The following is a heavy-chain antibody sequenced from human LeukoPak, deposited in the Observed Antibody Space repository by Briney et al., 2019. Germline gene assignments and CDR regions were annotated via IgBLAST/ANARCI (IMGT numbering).Heavy chain of an antibody. D-gene: IGHD6-19*01. CDR2: IIPIFGTA. Sequence: SVKVSCKASGGTFSSYAISWVRQAPGQGLEWMGGIIPIFGTANYAQKFQGRVTITADESTSTAYMELSSLRAEDTAVYYCARDGNSGWSDFDYWGQGTLVTVSS. J-gene: IGHJ4*02. V-gene: IGHV1-69*13. CDR1: GGTFSSYA. CDR3: ARDGNSGWSDFDY.